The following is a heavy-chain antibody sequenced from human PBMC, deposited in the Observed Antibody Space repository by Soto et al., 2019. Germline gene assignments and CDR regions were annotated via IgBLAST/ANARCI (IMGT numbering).Heavy chain of an antibody. CDR3: ARDHWYYYDSSGYYGYFDY. D-gene: IGHD3-22*01. J-gene: IGHJ4*02. V-gene: IGHV3-30*07. Sequence: DSVKGRFTISRDNSKNTLYLQMNSLRAEDTAVYYCARDHWYYYDSSGYYGYFDYWGQGTLVTVSS.